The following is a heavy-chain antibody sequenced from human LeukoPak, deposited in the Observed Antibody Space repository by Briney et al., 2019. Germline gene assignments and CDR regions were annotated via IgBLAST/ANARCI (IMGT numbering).Heavy chain of an antibody. CDR3: AQGGSEIYYFYHGLDV. Sequence: GGSLRLSCAASGFSFNSYAIHWVRQAPGKGLEWVTVISYDGSNKHYADSVRGRFTISRDNSKNTSYLQMNSLRAEDTAVYYCAQGGSEIYYFYHGLDVWGRGTTVTVSS. V-gene: IGHV3-30*18. D-gene: IGHD3-10*01. CDR2: ISYDGSNK. CDR1: GFSFNSYA. J-gene: IGHJ6*02.